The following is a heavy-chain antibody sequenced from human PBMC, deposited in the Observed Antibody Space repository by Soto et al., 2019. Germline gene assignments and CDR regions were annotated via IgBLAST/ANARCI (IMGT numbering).Heavy chain of an antibody. V-gene: IGHV3-74*01. Sequence: GGSLRLSCAASGFTFSMYWMHWVRQVPGKGPEWVSRINDDGISTNYADSVKGRFTISRDNAKNTLYLQMNALRVEDTAVYHCTRGPRSTSTGTGAFWGQGTLVTVSS. CDR2: INDDGIST. D-gene: IGHD1-1*01. J-gene: IGHJ4*02. CDR3: TRGPRSTSTGTGAF. CDR1: GFTFSMYW.